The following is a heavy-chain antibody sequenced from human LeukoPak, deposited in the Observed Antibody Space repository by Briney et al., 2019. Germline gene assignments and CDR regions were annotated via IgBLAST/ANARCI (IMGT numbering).Heavy chain of an antibody. CDR1: GCTFSNSG. D-gene: IGHD5-24*01. CDR2: INSDGSTT. V-gene: IGHV3-74*01. Sequence: PGGSLRLSCAASGCTFSNSGMHWVRQAPGKGLMWVSRINSDGSTTSYADSVKGRFTISRDNAKNTLYLQMNSLRAEDTAVYYCAGALWLIDYWGQGTLVTVSS. J-gene: IGHJ4*02. CDR3: AGALWLIDY.